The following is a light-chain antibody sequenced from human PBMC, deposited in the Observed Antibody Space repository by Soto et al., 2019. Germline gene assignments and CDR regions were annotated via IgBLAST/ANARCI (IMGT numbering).Light chain of an antibody. CDR1: QSVGSS. Sequence: EIMLTQSPATLSLSPGDRAALYCRASQSVGSSLAWYQQKTGQAPRLLIYDALNRATGISARFSGSGFVTDCTLTISSLEPEGFAVYFCQQRSSWPHTFGQGTELDI. CDR3: QQRSSWPHT. J-gene: IGKJ2*01. V-gene: IGKV3-11*01. CDR2: DAL.